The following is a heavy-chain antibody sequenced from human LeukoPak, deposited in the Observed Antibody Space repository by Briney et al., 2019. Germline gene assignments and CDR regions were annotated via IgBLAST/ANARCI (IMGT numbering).Heavy chain of an antibody. CDR3: AREGHDCSGGSCYDY. D-gene: IGHD2-15*01. Sequence: ASVKVSCKASGYTFTSNYIHWVRQAPGQGLEWMGWINPNSGGTNYAQKFQGWVIMTRDTSISTAYMELSRLRSDDTAVYYCAREGHDCSGGSCYDYWGQGTLVTVSS. V-gene: IGHV1-2*04. CDR1: GYTFTSNY. CDR2: INPNSGGT. J-gene: IGHJ4*02.